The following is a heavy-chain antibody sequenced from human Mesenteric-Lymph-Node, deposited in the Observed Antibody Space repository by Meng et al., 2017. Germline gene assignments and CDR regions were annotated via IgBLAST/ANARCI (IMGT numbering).Heavy chain of an antibody. D-gene: IGHD5-12*01. V-gene: IGHV1-8*03. CDR1: GYTFTSYD. CDR3: ARVGDGSGGYEPFDY. Sequence: ASVKVSCKASGYTFTSYDINWVRQATGQGLEWMGWMNPNSGNTGYAQKFQGRVTITRKTSISTAYMELNSLRAEDTALYYCARVGDGSGGYEPFDYWGQGTLVTVSS. CDR2: MNPNSGNT. J-gene: IGHJ4*02.